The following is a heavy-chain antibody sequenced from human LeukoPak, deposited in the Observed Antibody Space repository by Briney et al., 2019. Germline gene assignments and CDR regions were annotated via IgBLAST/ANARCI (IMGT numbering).Heavy chain of an antibody. D-gene: IGHD3-10*01. V-gene: IGHV4-4*07. CDR1: GGYISSYY. J-gene: IGHJ4*02. CDR3: ARVHLYYGSGSYYNAPIDY. Sequence: SETLSLTCTVSGGYISSYYWSWIRQPAGKGLEWIGRIYTSGSTNYNPSLKSRVTISVDTSKNQFSLKLSSVTAADTAVYYCARVHLYYGSGSYYNAPIDYWGQGTLVTVSS. CDR2: IYTSGST.